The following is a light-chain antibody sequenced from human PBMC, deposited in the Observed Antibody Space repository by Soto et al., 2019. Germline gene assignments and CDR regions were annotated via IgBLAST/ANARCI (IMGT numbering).Light chain of an antibody. CDR2: DVS. V-gene: IGLV2-14*01. Sequence: QSVLTQPASVSGSPGQSITISCTGTSSDVGGYNYVSWYQQHPGKAPKLMIYDVSNLPSGVSNRFSDSTSGNTASLTISGLQAEEEDDYYCSSYTSTSTVVFGGGTKVTVL. CDR3: SSYTSTSTVV. J-gene: IGLJ2*01. CDR1: SSDVGGYNY.